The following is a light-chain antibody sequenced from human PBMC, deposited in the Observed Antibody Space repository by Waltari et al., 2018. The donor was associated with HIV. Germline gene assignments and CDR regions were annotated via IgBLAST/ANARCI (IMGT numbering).Light chain of an antibody. CDR1: SAHIGAGSD. Sequence: QSVLTQPPSVSGAPGQRLTISRTGSSAHIGAGSDVHWYQQIAGAAAKLLIYGDNNRPSGVPDRFSGSKSGTSASMAITGLQAEDAADYYCQSYDSSLVFGGGTKLTV. V-gene: IGLV1-40*01. J-gene: IGLJ2*01. CDR2: GDN. CDR3: QSYDSSLV.